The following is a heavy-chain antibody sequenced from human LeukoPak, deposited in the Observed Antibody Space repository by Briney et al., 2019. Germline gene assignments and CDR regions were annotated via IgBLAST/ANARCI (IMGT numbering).Heavy chain of an antibody. CDR3: AKDSNSGYVSVGPNY. CDR1: GFVFSNYG. CDR2: VRYDGSNE. V-gene: IGHV3-30*02. D-gene: IGHD5-12*01. J-gene: IGHJ4*02. Sequence: PGGSLRLSCQTSGFVFSNYGMHWVRQAPGKGLEWVAFVRYDGSNEYYADSVKGRFTISRDNSRNTLYLQMNSLRAGDTGVYSCAKDSNSGYVSVGPNYWGLGTLVTVSS.